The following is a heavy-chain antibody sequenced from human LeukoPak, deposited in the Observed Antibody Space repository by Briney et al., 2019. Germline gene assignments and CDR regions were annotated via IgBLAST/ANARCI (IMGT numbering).Heavy chain of an antibody. CDR2: IKQDGSDR. Sequence: PGGSLRLSCAASGFTFSTYPIHWVRQAPGTGLEWVANIKQDGSDRNYVTSVRGRFTISRDNAESSLYLQMNSLRAEDTALYYCVRNLAVAGTCFDSWGQGTLVTVSS. J-gene: IGHJ4*02. D-gene: IGHD6-19*01. CDR1: GFTFSTYP. V-gene: IGHV3-7*03. CDR3: VRNLAVAGTCFDS.